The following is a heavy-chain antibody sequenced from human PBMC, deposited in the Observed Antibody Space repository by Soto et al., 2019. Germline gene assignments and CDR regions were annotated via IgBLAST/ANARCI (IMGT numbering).Heavy chain of an antibody. J-gene: IGHJ1*01. CDR3: AKRGVLLWFGEPASAEYFQH. Sequence: GGSLRLSCAASGFTFSSYAMSWVRQAPGKGLEWVSVISGSGGSTYYADSVKGRFTISRDNSKNTLYLQMNSLRAEDTAVYYCAKRGVLLWFGEPASAEYFQHWGQGTLVTVSS. CDR1: GFTFSSYA. V-gene: IGHV3-23*01. D-gene: IGHD3-10*01. CDR2: ISGSGGST.